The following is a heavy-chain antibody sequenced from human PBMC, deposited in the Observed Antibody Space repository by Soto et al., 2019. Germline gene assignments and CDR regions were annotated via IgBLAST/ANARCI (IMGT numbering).Heavy chain of an antibody. CDR1: GYFLTSYY. D-gene: IGHD3-9*01. J-gene: IGHJ4*02. CDR2: INPSGGST. V-gene: IGHV1-46*01. CDR3: ARGDYDVLTGHYPLDY. Sequence: QVQLVQSGAEVKKPGASVKVSCKASGYFLTSYYMHWVRQAPGQGLAWMGIINPSGGSTSYAQNYQDRITMTRDTSTTTVYMELSSLRSEDTAVYFCARGDYDVLTGHYPLDYWGQGTLVTVSS.